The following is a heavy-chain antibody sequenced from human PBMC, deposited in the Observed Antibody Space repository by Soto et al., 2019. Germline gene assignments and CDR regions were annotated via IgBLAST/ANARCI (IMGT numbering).Heavy chain of an antibody. J-gene: IGHJ4*02. V-gene: IGHV5-51*01. CDR3: ARQIYDSDTGPNFQYYFDS. CDR2: IYPSDSQT. Sequence: PGESLKISCKGSGYTFTDYWIGWVRQLPGKGLEWMGIIYPSDSQTYYSPSFRGHVTISATKSITTVFLQWSSLRASDTAMYYCARQIYDSDTGPNFQYYFDSWGQGTPVTVSS. D-gene: IGHD3-22*01. CDR1: GYTFTDYW.